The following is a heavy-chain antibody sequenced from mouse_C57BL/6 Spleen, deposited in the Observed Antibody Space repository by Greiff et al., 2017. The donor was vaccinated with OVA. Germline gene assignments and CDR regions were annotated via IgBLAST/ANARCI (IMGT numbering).Heavy chain of an antibody. CDR2: IDPSDSYT. CDR1: GYTFTSYW. V-gene: IGHV1-69*01. D-gene: IGHD1-1*01. Sequence: VKLQQPGAELVMPGASVKLSCKASGYTFTSYWMHWVKQRPGQGLEWIGEIDPSDSYTNYNQKFKGKSTLTVDKSSSTAYMQLSSLTSEDSAVYYCARPWDYGSSYGYFDVWGTGTTVTVSS. CDR3: ARPWDYGSSYGYFDV. J-gene: IGHJ1*03.